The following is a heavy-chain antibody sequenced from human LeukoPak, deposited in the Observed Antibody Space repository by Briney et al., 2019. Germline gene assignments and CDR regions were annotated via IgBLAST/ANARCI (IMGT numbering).Heavy chain of an antibody. V-gene: IGHV1-8*01. D-gene: IGHD3-3*01. CDR2: MNPYNGNA. CDR3: TRGRRFDFWDGYYDGFHWFDS. J-gene: IGHJ5*01. Sequence: ASVKVSCKTSGYNLTSNDINWVRQATGQGLEWMGWMNPYNGNAGYAQKFQGRVTISRNTSISTAYMELSSLRFEDTAVYYCTRGRRFDFWDGYYDGFHWFDSWGQGTLVTVSS. CDR1: GYNLTSND.